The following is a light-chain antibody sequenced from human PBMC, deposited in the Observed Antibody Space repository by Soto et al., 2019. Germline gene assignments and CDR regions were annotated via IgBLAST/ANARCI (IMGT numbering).Light chain of an antibody. CDR1: QSVSSY. J-gene: IGKJ5*01. Sequence: EIVLTQSPATLSLSPGERATLSCRASQSVSSYLAWYQQKPGQAPRLLIYGASTRDTAIPDRFNGSGSGTHFTLTISRLEPEDFAVYYCQQHGISHITFGQGTRLEIK. CDR3: QQHGISHIT. V-gene: IGKV3-20*01. CDR2: GAS.